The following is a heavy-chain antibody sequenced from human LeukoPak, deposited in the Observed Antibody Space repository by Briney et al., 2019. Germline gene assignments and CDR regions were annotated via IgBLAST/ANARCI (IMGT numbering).Heavy chain of an antibody. CDR3: ARDQGGANDAFDI. V-gene: IGHV4-59*01. CDR2: IYYSGST. D-gene: IGHD1-26*01. Sequence: SETLSLTCTVSGDFITAYYWSWIRQPPGKGLEWIGYIYYSGSTNYNPSLKSRVTISVDTSKNQFSLKLSSVTAADTAVYYCARDQGGANDAFDIWGQGTMVTVSS. J-gene: IGHJ3*02. CDR1: GDFITAYY.